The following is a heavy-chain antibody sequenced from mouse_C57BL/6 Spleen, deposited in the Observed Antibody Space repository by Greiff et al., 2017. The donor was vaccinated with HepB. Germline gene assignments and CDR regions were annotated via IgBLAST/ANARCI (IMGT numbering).Heavy chain of an antibody. CDR2: ISYDGSN. D-gene: IGHD4-1*01. V-gene: IGHV3-6*01. CDR1: GYSITSGYY. Sequence: EVQLQESGPGLVKPSQSLSLTCSVTGYSITSGYYWNWIRQFPGNKLEWMGYISYDGSNNYNPSLKNRISITRDTSKNQFFLKLNSVTTEDTATYYCARATGTGWYFDVWGTGTTVTVSS. CDR3: ARATGTGWYFDV. J-gene: IGHJ1*03.